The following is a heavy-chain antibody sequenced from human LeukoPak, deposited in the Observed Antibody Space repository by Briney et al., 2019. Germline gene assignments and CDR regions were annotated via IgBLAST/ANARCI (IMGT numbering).Heavy chain of an antibody. Sequence: GGSLRLSCAASGFTFNNYGMHWVRQAPGKGLEWVAFIRYNGNNQYYADSVKGRFTISRDNAKNSLYLQMNSLRAEDMAVYYCAELGITMIGGVWGKGTTVTISS. J-gene: IGHJ6*04. CDR1: GFTFNNYG. CDR2: IRYNGNNQ. V-gene: IGHV3-30*02. CDR3: AELGITMIGGV. D-gene: IGHD3-10*02.